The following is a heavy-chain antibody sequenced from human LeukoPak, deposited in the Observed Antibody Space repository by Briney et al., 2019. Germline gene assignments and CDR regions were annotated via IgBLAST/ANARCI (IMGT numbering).Heavy chain of an antibody. CDR3: ARVVDTHFDY. CDR1: GFTFSSYW. D-gene: IGHD5-18*01. CDR2: IKSDGSTT. J-gene: IGHJ4*02. V-gene: IGHV3-74*01. Sequence: GGSLRLSCAASGFTFSSYWMHWVRQAPGKGLVWVSRIKSDGSTTTYADSVKGRFTISRDNAKNTLYLQMSSLRAEDTAVYYCARVVDTHFDYWGRGTLVTVSS.